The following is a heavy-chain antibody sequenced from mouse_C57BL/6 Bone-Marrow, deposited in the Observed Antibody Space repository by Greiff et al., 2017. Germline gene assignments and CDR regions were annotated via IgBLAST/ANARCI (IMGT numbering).Heavy chain of an antibody. V-gene: IGHV5-6*01. CDR3: ARHVHYGSTRDY. CDR1: GFTFSSYG. D-gene: IGHD1-1*01. Sequence: EVKVVESGGDLVKPGGSLKLSCAASGFTFSSYGMSWVRQTPDKRLEWVATISSGGSYTYYPDSVKGRFTLSTDNATNTPYLQLSSLKSEDTAMYYCARHVHYGSTRDYWGQGTTLTVSS. CDR2: ISSGGSYT. J-gene: IGHJ2*01.